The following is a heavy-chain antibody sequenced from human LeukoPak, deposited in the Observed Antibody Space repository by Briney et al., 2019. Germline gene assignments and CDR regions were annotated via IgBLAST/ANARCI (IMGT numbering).Heavy chain of an antibody. D-gene: IGHD6-19*01. V-gene: IGHV1-46*01. CDR2: INPSGGNT. Sequence: ASVKVSCKASGYTFTSYYMHWVRQAPGQGLEWMGIINPSGGNTSYAQKFQGRVTMTRDTSTSTVYMELSSLRSEDTAVYYCARRGAVAASLDYWGQGTLVTVSS. CDR3: ARRGAVAASLDY. CDR1: GYTFTSYY. J-gene: IGHJ4*02.